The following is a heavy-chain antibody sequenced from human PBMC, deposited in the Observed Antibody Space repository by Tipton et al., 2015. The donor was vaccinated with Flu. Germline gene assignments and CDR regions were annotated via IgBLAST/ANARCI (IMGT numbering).Heavy chain of an antibody. D-gene: IGHD4-11*01. CDR2: IFHTGTM. CDR3: ARRDLSNYVSEPKNWFDP. Sequence: TLSLTCAVSGDSIRGPYYWGWVRQPPGKGLEWIGNIFHTGTMYYNPSLKSRLTLSVDRSKNQFSLKLTSVTAADTAVYFCARRDLSNYVSEPKNWFDPWGPGVLVSVSS. CDR1: GDSIRGPYY. V-gene: IGHV4-38-2*01. J-gene: IGHJ5*02.